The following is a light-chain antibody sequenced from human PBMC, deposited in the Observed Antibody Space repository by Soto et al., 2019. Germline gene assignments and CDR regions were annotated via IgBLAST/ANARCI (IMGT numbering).Light chain of an antibody. CDR3: QQYGTSPFT. J-gene: IGKJ2*01. Sequence: EIVLTQSPDTLSLSPGERATLSCRASQSVSSNYVAWYQQKPGQAPRLLTHGSSSRATGVPDRFSGRGSGTTFTLVISRLEPEDYAVYYCQQYGTSPFTFRQGTKVEI. V-gene: IGKV3-20*01. CDR2: GSS. CDR1: QSVSSNY.